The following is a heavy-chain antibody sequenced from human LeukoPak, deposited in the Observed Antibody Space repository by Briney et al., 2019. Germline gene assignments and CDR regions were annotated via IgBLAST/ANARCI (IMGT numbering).Heavy chain of an antibody. J-gene: IGHJ4*02. CDR3: AKKHYYDTSGYLGAFDY. CDR1: GFPFSSYA. V-gene: IGHV3-23*01. Sequence: LSGGSLRVSCAASGFPFSSYAMSWVRQAPGKGLEWVSTISGSGGSTYYADSVKGRFTISRDNSKNTLYLHMNSLSAEDTAIYWCAKKHYYDTSGYLGAFDYWGQGTLVTVSS. D-gene: IGHD3-22*01. CDR2: ISGSGGST.